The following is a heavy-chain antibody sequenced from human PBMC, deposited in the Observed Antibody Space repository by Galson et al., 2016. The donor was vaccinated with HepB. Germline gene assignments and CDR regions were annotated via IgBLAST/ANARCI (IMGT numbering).Heavy chain of an antibody. CDR2: IRSEASDYST. J-gene: IGHJ4*02. CDR3: VRDSRTHFYDF. D-gene: IGHD3-3*02. CDR1: GFTFSDHF. Sequence: SLRLSCAASGFTFSDHFMDWVRQAPGKGPEWVASIRSEASDYSTDYAASVKGRFTISRDDSKNSLFLQMNSLKTEDTALYFCVRDSRTHFYDFWGQGTQVTVSS. V-gene: IGHV3-72*01.